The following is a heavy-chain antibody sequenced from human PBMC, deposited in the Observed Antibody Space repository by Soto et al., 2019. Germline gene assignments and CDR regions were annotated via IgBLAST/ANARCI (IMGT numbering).Heavy chain of an antibody. CDR3: ARDIRLLCLVATNAPWGIVDV. D-gene: IGHD5-12*01. Sequence: QVQLVQSGAEVKKPGASVKVSCKASGYTFTSYGISWVRQAPGQGLEWMGWISAYNGNTNYAQKLQGRVTMTTDTSPSTACTDPRSLRSDDTAVYYGARDIRLLCLVATNAPWGIVDVWGQGTTVTVSS. V-gene: IGHV1-18*01. J-gene: IGHJ6*02. CDR2: ISAYNGNT. CDR1: GYTFTSYG.